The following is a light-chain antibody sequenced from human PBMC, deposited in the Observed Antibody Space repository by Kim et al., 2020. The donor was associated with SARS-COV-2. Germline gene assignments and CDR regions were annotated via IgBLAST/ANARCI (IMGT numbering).Light chain of an antibody. CDR1: NIGSKS. Sequence: GRTARIACGGDNIGSKSVHWCQQKPGQAPVLVISYDGNRPSGIPGRFSGSNSGNTATLTISRVEAGDEADYYCQVWDSTIDHRVVFGGGTQLTVL. V-gene: IGLV3-21*04. J-gene: IGLJ3*02. CDR2: YDG. CDR3: QVWDSTIDHRVV.